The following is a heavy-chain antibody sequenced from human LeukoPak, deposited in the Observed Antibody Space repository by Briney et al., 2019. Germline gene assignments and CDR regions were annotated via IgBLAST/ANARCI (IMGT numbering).Heavy chain of an antibody. Sequence: SETLSLTCTVSGGSISSYYWSWIRQPPGKGLEWIGYIYYSGSTNYNPSLKSRVTIPVDTSKNQFSLKLSSVTAADTAVYYCASHQLLNPSYFDYWGQGTLVTVSS. D-gene: IGHD1-1*01. CDR2: IYYSGST. V-gene: IGHV4-59*08. CDR1: GGSISSYY. J-gene: IGHJ4*02. CDR3: ASHQLLNPSYFDY.